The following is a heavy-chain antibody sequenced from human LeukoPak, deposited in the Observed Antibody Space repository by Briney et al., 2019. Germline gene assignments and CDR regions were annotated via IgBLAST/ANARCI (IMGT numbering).Heavy chain of an antibody. V-gene: IGHV4-61*02. Sequence: SQTLSLTCTASGGSISSGSSYWSWIRQPAGKGLEWIGRMYTSGSTNYNPSLKSRVTISVDTSKNQFSLKMTSVTAADTAVYYCTRGSITVDHWGQGTLVTVSS. CDR1: GGSISSGSSY. J-gene: IGHJ4*02. CDR3: TRGSITVDH. CDR2: MYTSGST. D-gene: IGHD6-19*01.